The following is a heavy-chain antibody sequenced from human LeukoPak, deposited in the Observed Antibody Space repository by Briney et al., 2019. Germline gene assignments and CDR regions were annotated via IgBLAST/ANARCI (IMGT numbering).Heavy chain of an antibody. Sequence: PSETLSLTCAVYSESFSGYFWSWIRQPPGKGLEWIGEINGSGSTNYSPSLKSRVTISVDRSKNQFSLKLSSVTAADTAVYYCARRNKGYYGSGSRNWFDPWGQGTLVTVSS. CDR1: SESFSGYF. D-gene: IGHD3-10*01. J-gene: IGHJ5*02. V-gene: IGHV4-34*01. CDR3: ARRNKGYYGSGSRNWFDP. CDR2: INGSGST.